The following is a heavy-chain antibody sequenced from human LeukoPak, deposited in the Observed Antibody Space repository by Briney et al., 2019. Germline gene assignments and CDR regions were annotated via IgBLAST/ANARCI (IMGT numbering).Heavy chain of an antibody. V-gene: IGHV3-7*01. D-gene: IGHD4-23*01. Sequence: GGSLRLSCVASGFTFSNYWMTWVRQAPGKGLEWVANIKRDGSEKYYVDSVKGRFTISRDNAKNSLYLQMNSLRAEDTAVYYCARDLRGGNDYWGQGTLVTVSS. CDR3: ARDLRGGNDY. J-gene: IGHJ4*02. CDR2: IKRDGSEK. CDR1: GFTFSNYW.